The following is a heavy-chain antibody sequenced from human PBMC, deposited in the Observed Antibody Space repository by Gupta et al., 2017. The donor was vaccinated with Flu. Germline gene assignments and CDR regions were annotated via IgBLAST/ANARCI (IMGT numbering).Heavy chain of an antibody. Sequence: ASACVRQGPGGGPEWGSSVSGRGGRAFYTDGGKGRFTISRDKSKNTLLLQMNSLRPEVTAIYPCAKGSQWLAVSPPVYFESWGLGTLVTVSS. V-gene: IGHV3-23*01. J-gene: IGHJ4*02. CDR1: A. CDR2: VSGRGGRA. CDR3: AKGSQWLAVSPPVYFES. D-gene: IGHD6-19*01.